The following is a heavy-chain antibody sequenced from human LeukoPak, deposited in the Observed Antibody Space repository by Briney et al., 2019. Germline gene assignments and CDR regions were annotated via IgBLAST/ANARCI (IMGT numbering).Heavy chain of an antibody. D-gene: IGHD2-2*02. V-gene: IGHV4-61*02. CDR1: GGSLSSGSYY. CDR2: IYTSGST. J-gene: IGHJ3*02. Sequence: SQTLSLTCTVSGGSLSSGSYYWSWIRQPAGKGLEWIRRIYTSGSTNYNPSLKSRVTISVDTSKNQFSLKLSSVTAADTAVYYCARDTGYCSSTSCYRPVDIWGQGTMVTVSS. CDR3: ARDTGYCSSTSCYRPVDI.